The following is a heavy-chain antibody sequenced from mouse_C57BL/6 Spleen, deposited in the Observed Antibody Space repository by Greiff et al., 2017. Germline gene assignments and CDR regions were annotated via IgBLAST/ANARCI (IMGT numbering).Heavy chain of an antibody. J-gene: IGHJ2*01. CDR3: ARELRQENY. CDR2: IYPRSGNT. Sequence: QVQLKESGAELARPGASVKLSCKASGYTFTSYGISWVKQRTGQGLEWIGEIYPRSGNTYYNEKFKGKATLTADKSSSTAYMELRSLTSEDSAVYFCARELRQENYWGQGTTLTVSS. CDR1: GYTFTSYG. V-gene: IGHV1-81*01. D-gene: IGHD2-4*01.